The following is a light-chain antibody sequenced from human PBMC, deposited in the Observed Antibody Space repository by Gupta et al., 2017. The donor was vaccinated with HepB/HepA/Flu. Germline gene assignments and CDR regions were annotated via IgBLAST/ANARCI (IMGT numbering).Light chain of an antibody. V-gene: IGKV1-12*02. Sequence: DIQRHPSPFSVSASEGERVTSTCQASQGIRSCLVWYQQKPGKAPKLLIYAASSLQSGVPSRFSGSGSGTDFTLTISSLQPEDFATYYCQQANSFPLTFGQGTRLEIK. J-gene: IGKJ5*01. CDR2: AAS. CDR1: QGIRSC. CDR3: QQANSFPLT.